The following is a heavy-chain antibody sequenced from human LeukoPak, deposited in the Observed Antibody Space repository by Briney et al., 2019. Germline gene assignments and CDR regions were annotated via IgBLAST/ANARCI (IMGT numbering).Heavy chain of an antibody. J-gene: IGHJ4*02. Sequence: SETLSLTCTVSGGSISSSRNYWGWIRQPPGKGLEWIGSIYYSGNTYYNPSLKSRVTISVDTSKNQFSLKLTSVTAADTAVYYCAGQGDGYTFFDYWGQGTLVTVSS. D-gene: IGHD5-24*01. CDR2: IYYSGNT. CDR3: AGQGDGYTFFDY. V-gene: IGHV4-39*01. CDR1: GGSISSSRNY.